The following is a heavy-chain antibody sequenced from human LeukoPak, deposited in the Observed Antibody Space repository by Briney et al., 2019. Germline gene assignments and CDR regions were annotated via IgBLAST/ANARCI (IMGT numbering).Heavy chain of an antibody. Sequence: GRSLRLSCAASGFTFDDYAMHWVRQAPGKGLEWVSGISWNSGSIGYADSVKGRFTISRDNAKNSLYLQMNSLRAEDTALYYCAKDIYDILTGLDYWGQGTLVTVSS. J-gene: IGHJ4*02. CDR2: ISWNSGSI. CDR1: GFTFDDYA. V-gene: IGHV3-9*01. CDR3: AKDIYDILTGLDY. D-gene: IGHD3-9*01.